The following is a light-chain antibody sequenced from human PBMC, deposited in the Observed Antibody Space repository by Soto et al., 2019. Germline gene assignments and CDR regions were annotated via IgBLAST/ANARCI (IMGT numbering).Light chain of an antibody. CDR1: ESVSRN. Sequence: VMTQSPATLSVSPGERATLSCRASESVSRNLAWYQQKPGQAPRLLIYGASSRATGIPDRFSGSGSGTDFTLTISGLEPEDFAVYYCQQYGSSPETFGQGTKVDIK. V-gene: IGKV3-20*01. J-gene: IGKJ1*01. CDR2: GAS. CDR3: QQYGSSPET.